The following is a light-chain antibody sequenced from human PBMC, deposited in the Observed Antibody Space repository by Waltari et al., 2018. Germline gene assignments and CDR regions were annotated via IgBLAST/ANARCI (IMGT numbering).Light chain of an antibody. CDR1: SSDLGFYNY. J-gene: IGLJ3*02. CDR3: NSYAGSSSWV. Sequence: QSALTQPASVSGSPGQSITIPCTGTSSDLGFYNYVSLYQQHPGKPPQLKIYDVTERPAGGSNRFAGSKSGNTAALTSSGLQAEDEADYYCNSYAGSSSWVFGGGTKLTVL. V-gene: IGLV2-14*01. CDR2: DVT.